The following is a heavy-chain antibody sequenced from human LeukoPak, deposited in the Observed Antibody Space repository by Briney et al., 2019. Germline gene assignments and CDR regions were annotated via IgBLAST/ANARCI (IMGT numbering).Heavy chain of an antibody. V-gene: IGHV4-59*08. Sequence: YIYYSGSTNYNPSLDRRVSISVDTSKNQFSLKLSSVTAADTAIYYCARHRYSYGSYYFDYWGQGALVTVSS. CDR3: ARHRYSYGSYYFDY. J-gene: IGHJ4*02. D-gene: IGHD5-18*01. CDR2: IYYSGST.